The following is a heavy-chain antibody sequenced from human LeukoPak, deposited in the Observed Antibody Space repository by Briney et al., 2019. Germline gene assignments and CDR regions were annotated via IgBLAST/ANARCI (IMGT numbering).Heavy chain of an antibody. V-gene: IGHV3-48*03. D-gene: IGHD1-26*01. CDR1: GFTFSSYE. Sequence: PGGSLRLSCAASGFTFSSYEMNWARQAPGKGLEWVSYISSSGSTIYYADSVKGRFTISRDNAKNSLYLRMNSLRAEDTAVYYCARDPVGAYYYYMDVWGKGTTVTISS. CDR3: ARDPVGAYYYYMDV. CDR2: ISSSGSTI. J-gene: IGHJ6*03.